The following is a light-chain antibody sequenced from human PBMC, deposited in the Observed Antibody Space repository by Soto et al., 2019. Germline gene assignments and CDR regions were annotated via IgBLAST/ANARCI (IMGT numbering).Light chain of an antibody. J-gene: IGKJ1*01. Sequence: ESVLTQSPRTLSLSPGEKATLSCRASQSVSSSYLAWYQQKPGQAPRLLIYGASSRATGMPDRLSGSGSGTGLTLSVRRVEPEECAGYYCPQFGSSSWMLGQGPRVQIK. CDR2: GAS. CDR1: QSVSSSY. CDR3: PQFGSSSWM. V-gene: IGKV3-20*01.